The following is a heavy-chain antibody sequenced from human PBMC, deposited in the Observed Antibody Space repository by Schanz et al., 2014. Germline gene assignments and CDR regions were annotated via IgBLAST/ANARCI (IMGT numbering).Heavy chain of an antibody. CDR3: ARDRGHGDLPGDI. J-gene: IGHJ3*02. D-gene: IGHD4-17*01. Sequence: QVQLQESGPGLVKPSQTLSLTCSVSGGSISSGSYYWNWIRQHPGKGLEWIGFISYSGSTYYNPSLKSRVTISVDTSKNQFSLNLSSATAADTAVYYCARDRGHGDLPGDIWGQGTMXTVSS. V-gene: IGHV4-31*03. CDR2: ISYSGST. CDR1: GGSISSGSYY.